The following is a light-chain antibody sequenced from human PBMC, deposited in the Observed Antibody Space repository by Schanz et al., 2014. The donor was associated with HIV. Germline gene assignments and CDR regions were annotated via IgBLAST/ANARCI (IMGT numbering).Light chain of an antibody. Sequence: QLVLTQSSSASASLGSSVKLTCTLSRGHSSYIIAWHQQQPGKAPRYLMKLEGSGSYNKGSGVPDRFSGSSSGADRYLTISNLQSEDEADYYCETWDSNVWVFGGGTKLTVL. CDR1: RGHSSYI. V-gene: IGLV4-60*03. CDR2: LEGSGSY. J-gene: IGLJ3*02. CDR3: ETWDSNVWV.